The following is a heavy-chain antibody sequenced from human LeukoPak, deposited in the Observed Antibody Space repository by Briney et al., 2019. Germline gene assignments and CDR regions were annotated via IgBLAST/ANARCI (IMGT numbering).Heavy chain of an antibody. CDR3: ASSELTMWGFDY. CDR1: GFTFSSYA. V-gene: IGHV3-23*01. D-gene: IGHD3-3*01. J-gene: IGHJ4*02. Sequence: GGSLRLSCAASGFTFSSYAMSWVRQAPGKGLEWVSAISGSGGSTYYADSVKGRFTISRDNSKNTLYLQMNSLRDEDTAVYYCASSELTMWGFDYWGQGTLVTVSS. CDR2: ISGSGGST.